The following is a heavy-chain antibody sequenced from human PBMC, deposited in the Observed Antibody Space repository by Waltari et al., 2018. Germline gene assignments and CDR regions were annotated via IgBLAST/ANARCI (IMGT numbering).Heavy chain of an antibody. CDR3: ATYVDTAMVKGAFDI. CDR1: GYTFTSYY. J-gene: IGHJ3*02. Sequence: QVQLVQSGAEVKKPGASVKVSCKASGYTFTSYYMHWVRQAPGQGLEWMGIINPSGGSTSYAQKFQGRVTMTRDTSTSTVYMELSSLRSEDTAVYYCATYVDTAMVKGAFDIWGQGTMVTVSS. D-gene: IGHD5-18*01. CDR2: INPSGGST. V-gene: IGHV1-46*01.